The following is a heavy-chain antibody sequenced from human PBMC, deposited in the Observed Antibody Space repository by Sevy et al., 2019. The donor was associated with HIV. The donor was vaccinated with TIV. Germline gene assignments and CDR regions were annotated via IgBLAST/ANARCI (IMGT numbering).Heavy chain of an antibody. D-gene: IGHD6-19*01. J-gene: IGHJ4*02. Sequence: GGSLRLSCAVSGFTFSSCAMSWVRQAPGKGLEWVSAISRSGRSTYYSDSVKGRFTISRDNAKNTLYLQMNSLRVEDAAVYFCAKHYTGWYDIDYWGQGILVTVSS. CDR1: GFTFSSCA. CDR3: AKHYTGWYDIDY. CDR2: ISRSGRST. V-gene: IGHV3-23*01.